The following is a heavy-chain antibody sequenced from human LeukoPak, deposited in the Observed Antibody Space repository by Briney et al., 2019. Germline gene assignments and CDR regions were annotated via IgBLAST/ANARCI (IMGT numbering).Heavy chain of an antibody. CDR1: GFTFSSYW. Sequence: GGSLRLSCAASGFTFSSYWMSWVRQAPGKGLEWVANIKQDGSEKYYVDSVKGRFTISRDNAKNSLYLQMNSLRAEDTAVYYCARAGAFTIRALYYYYYLDVWGTGTTVTVSS. D-gene: IGHD3-3*02. V-gene: IGHV3-7*01. J-gene: IGHJ6*03. CDR3: ARAGAFTIRALYYYYYLDV. CDR2: IKQDGSEK.